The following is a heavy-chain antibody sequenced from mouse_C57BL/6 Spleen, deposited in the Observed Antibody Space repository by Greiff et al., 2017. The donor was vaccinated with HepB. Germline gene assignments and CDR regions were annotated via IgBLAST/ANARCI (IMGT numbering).Heavy chain of an antibody. Sequence: VQLQQSGAELVKPGASVKLSCKASGYTFTSYWMQWVKQRPGQGLEWIGEIDPSDSYTNYNQKFKGKATLTVDTSSRTAYMQLSSLTSEDSAVYYCARSGGYGYDVGYYFDSWGQGTTLTVSS. CDR2: IDPSDSYT. V-gene: IGHV1-50*01. CDR3: ARSGGYGYDVGYYFDS. J-gene: IGHJ2*01. CDR1: GYTFTSYW. D-gene: IGHD2-2*01.